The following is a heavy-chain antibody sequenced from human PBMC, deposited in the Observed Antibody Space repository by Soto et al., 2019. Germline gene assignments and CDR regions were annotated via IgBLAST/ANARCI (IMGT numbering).Heavy chain of an antibody. CDR3: ATGVPLRYCSGVSCAAFDS. V-gene: IGHV1-24*01. Sequence: QVQLVQSGAEVKKPGASVKVSCKVSGYTLTELSMHWVRQAPGKGLEWMGGFDPEDGETIYAQKFQGRVTMTEDTATDTAYMEPSSLRSEDTSVYSCATGVPLRYCSGVSCAAFDSGREGLLVTFSS. CDR1: GYTLTELS. J-gene: IGHJ4*02. CDR2: FDPEDGET. D-gene: IGHD2-15*01.